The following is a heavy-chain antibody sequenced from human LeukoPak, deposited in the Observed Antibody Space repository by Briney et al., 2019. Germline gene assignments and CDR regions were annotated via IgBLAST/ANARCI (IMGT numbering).Heavy chain of an antibody. CDR3: ARDMYYYDTGWFDP. Sequence: PSETLSLTCTVSGGSISSYYWNWIRQPAGKGLEWIGRIYTSGSTNYNPSLKSRVTMSVDTSKNQFSLKLSSVTAADTAVYYCARDMYYYDTGWFDPWGQGTLVTVSS. D-gene: IGHD3-22*01. V-gene: IGHV4-4*07. J-gene: IGHJ5*02. CDR2: IYTSGST. CDR1: GGSISSYY.